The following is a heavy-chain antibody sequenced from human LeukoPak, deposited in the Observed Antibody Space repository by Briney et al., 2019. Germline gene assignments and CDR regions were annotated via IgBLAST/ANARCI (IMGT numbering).Heavy chain of an antibody. J-gene: IGHJ5*02. CDR2: IYHSGST. D-gene: IGHD3-10*01. Sequence: SETLSLTCTVSGYSISSGYYWGWIRQPPGKGLEWIGSIYHSGSTYYNPSLKSRVTISVDTSKSQFSLKLSSVTAADTAIYYCARGGYYGSGNDFRFDPWGQGTLVTVSS. CDR3: ARGGYYGSGNDFRFDP. V-gene: IGHV4-38-2*02. CDR1: GYSISSGYY.